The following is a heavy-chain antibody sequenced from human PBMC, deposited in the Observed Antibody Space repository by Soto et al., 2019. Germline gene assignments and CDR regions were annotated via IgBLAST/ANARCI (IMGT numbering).Heavy chain of an antibody. J-gene: IGHJ4*02. CDR3: ARYRREAVAGYTLDN. CDR1: GFSISSNY. D-gene: IGHD6-13*01. V-gene: IGHV4-59*01. Sequence: SETLCLTCTFSGFSISSNYLTWLRQPPGKGLEWIGYVYNSGSTNYNPSLKSRVTISEDTSKSQFSLKVNSMTAADTAVYYCARYRREAVAGYTLDNWGQGMSVTVSS. CDR2: VYNSGST.